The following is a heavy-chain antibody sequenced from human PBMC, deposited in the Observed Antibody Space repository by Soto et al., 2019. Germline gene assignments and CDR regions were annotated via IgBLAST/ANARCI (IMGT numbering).Heavy chain of an antibody. J-gene: IGHJ6*02. Sequence: LRLSCAASGFTFSSYGMHWVRQAPGKGLEWVAVIWYDGSNKYYADSVKGRFTISRDNSKNTLYLQMNSLRAEDTAVYYCARDLRGYSYGTYYYYYYGMDVWGQGTTVTVSS. CDR1: GFTFSSYG. CDR2: IWYDGSNK. CDR3: ARDLRGYSYGTYYYYYYGMDV. D-gene: IGHD5-18*01. V-gene: IGHV3-33*01.